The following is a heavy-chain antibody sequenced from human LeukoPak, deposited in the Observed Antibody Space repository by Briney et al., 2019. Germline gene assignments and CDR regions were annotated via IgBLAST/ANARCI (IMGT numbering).Heavy chain of an antibody. CDR2: ISSSGSSI. CDR3: ARDSHKFDSSGYYPDAFDI. D-gene: IGHD3-22*01. Sequence: GGSLRLSCAASGFTFSSYELNWVRQTPGKGLEWVSYISSSGSSIYYADSVKGRFTISRDNAKKSLYLQMHSPRAEDTAVYYCARDSHKFDSSGYYPDAFDIWGQGTMVTVSS. CDR1: GFTFSSYE. J-gene: IGHJ3*02. V-gene: IGHV3-48*03.